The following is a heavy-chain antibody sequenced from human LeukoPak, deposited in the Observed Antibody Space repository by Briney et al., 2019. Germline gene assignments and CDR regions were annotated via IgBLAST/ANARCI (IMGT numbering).Heavy chain of an antibody. J-gene: IGHJ4*02. CDR1: GFAFSSYG. CDR3: AAWGPGLDY. Sequence: GGSLRLSCAASGFAFSSYGMHWVRQAPGKGLEWVAVIWYDGSNKYYADSVKGRFTVSRDNSKNTLYLQMNSLRAEDTAVYYCAAWGPGLDYWGQGALVTVSS. V-gene: IGHV3-33*01. CDR2: IWYDGSNK. D-gene: IGHD7-27*01.